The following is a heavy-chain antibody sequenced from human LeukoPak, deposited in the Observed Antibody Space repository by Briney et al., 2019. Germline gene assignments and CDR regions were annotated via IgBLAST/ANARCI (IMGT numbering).Heavy chain of an antibody. V-gene: IGHV4-34*01. CDR1: GGSFSGYY. D-gene: IGHD3-22*01. J-gene: IGHJ4*02. CDR2: INHSGST. CDR3: ARGVLENYYDSSGYSFYFDY. Sequence: SETLSLTCAVYGGSFSGYYWSWIRQPPGKGLEWIGEINHSGSTNYNPSLKSRVTISVDTSKNQFSLKLSPVTAADTAVYYCARGVLENYYDSSGYSFYFDYWGQGTLVTVSS.